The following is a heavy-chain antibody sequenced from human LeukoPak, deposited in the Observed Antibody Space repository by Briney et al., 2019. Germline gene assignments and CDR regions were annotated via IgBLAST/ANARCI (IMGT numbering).Heavy chain of an antibody. CDR1: GDSVSSNNYY. CDR3: ARGGIVVVPAASLHYFDY. Sequence: SETLSLTCSVSGDSVSSNNYYWGWIRQPPGKGLEWIGSINHSEKTFYNPSLKSRVTISVDTSNNQFSLKLSSVTAADTAVYYCARGGIVVVPAASLHYFDYWGQGTLVTVSS. V-gene: IGHV4-39*01. D-gene: IGHD2-2*01. CDR2: INHSEKT. J-gene: IGHJ4*02.